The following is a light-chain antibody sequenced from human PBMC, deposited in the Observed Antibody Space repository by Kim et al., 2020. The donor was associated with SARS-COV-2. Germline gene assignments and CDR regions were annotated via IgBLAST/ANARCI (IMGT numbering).Light chain of an antibody. J-gene: IGKJ5*01. V-gene: IGKV3-20*01. CDR3: QQYGSTHT. CDR2: GAS. CDR1: QSVSGSD. Sequence: STGERDTHFRSAKQSVSGSDGAGYQKKRGKPPRLLIYGASSRADGIPNRFSGRESGKDCILAIRRLEPEDCAVYYCQQYGSTHTFGQGTRLEIK.